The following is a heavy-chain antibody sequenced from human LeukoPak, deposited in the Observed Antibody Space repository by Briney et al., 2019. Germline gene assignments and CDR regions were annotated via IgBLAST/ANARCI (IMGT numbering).Heavy chain of an antibody. CDR3: ARPGIYYDSSGVDAFDI. CDR1: GGPISSSSYY. CDR2: IYYSGST. V-gene: IGHV4-39*01. J-gene: IGHJ3*02. D-gene: IGHD3-22*01. Sequence: PSETLSLTCTVSGGPISSSSYYWGWIRQPPGKGLEWIGSIYYSGSTYYNPSLKSRVTISVDTSKNQFSLKLSSVTAADTAVYYCARPGIYYDSSGVDAFDIWGQGTMVTVSS.